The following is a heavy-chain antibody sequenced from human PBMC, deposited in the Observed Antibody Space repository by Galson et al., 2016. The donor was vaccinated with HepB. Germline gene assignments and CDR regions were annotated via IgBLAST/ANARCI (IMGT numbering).Heavy chain of an antibody. D-gene: IGHD3-10*01. CDR3: TTDGKCDTSTGSFWFDP. V-gene: IGHV3-15*01. J-gene: IGHJ5*02. CDR2: IKRKTDGQTDGGAT. CDR1: GLTFKDAW. Sequence: SLRLSCAASGLTFKDAWMTWIRQAPGKGLEWVGRIKRKTDGQTDGGATDYAARVKGRCTISRDDSKNTMYLQMNSLKTEDTAVYYCTTDGKCDTSTGSFWFDPWGQGTLVTVSS.